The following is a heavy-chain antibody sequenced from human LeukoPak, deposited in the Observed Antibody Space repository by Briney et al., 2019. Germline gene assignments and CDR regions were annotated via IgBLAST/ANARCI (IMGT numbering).Heavy chain of an antibody. Sequence: GGSLRLTCAASGFTFGSYAMYWVRQTPGQGLEWVSAISGSGDNTTYADPVKGRFTISRDNSKNTLYLQMISLRAEDTAIYYCARDLRDWKPYCGMDVWGQGTTVTVSS. V-gene: IGHV3-23*01. J-gene: IGHJ6*02. CDR3: ARDLRDWKPYCGMDV. CDR1: GFTFGSYA. CDR2: ISGSGDNT. D-gene: IGHD1-1*01.